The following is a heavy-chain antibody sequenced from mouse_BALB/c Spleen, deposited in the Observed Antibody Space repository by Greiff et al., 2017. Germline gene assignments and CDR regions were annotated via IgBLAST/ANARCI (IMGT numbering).Heavy chain of an antibody. J-gene: IGHJ2*01. CDR1: GFTFSSFG. CDR3: ARSFYYYGSSVYYFDY. V-gene: IGHV5-17*02. Sequence: EVQRVESGGGLVQPGGSRKLSCAASGFTFSSFGMHWVRQAPEKGLEWVAYISSGSSTIYYADTVKGRFTISRDNPKNTLFLQMTSLRSEDTAMYYCARSFYYYGSSVYYFDYWGQGTTLTVSS. D-gene: IGHD1-1*01. CDR2: ISSGSSTI.